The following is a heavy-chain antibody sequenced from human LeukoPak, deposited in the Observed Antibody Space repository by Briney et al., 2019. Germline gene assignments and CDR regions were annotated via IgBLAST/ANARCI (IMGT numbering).Heavy chain of an antibody. CDR2: INPSGGST. V-gene: IGHV1-46*01. Sequence: ASVKVSRKASGYTFTSYYMHWVRQAPGQGLEWMGIINPSGGSTSYAQKFQGRVTMTRDTSTSTVYMELSSLRSEDTAVYYCARVARYCSSTSCYAGGLDYWGQGTPVTVSS. CDR1: GYTFTSYY. D-gene: IGHD2-2*01. J-gene: IGHJ4*02. CDR3: ARVARYCSSTSCYAGGLDY.